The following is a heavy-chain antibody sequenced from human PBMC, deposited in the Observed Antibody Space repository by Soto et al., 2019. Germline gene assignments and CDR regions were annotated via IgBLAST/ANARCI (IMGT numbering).Heavy chain of an antibody. CDR2: IYYSGST. Sequence: SEPLSLTCTVSGGSISSSAYYWSWIRQHPGKGLEWIGYIYYSGSTNYNPSLKSRVTISVDTSKNQFSLKLSSVTAADTAVYYCARGESYDFWSGQDPYYFDYWGQGTLVTVSS. J-gene: IGHJ4*02. CDR1: GGSISSSAYY. D-gene: IGHD3-3*01. CDR3: ARGESYDFWSGQDPYYFDY. V-gene: IGHV4-61*08.